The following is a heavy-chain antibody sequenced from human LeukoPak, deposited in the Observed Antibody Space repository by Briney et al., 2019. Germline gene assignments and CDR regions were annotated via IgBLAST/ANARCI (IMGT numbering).Heavy chain of an antibody. Sequence: GGSLRLSCVTSGCTFSAYNRNWGHQAPGNGLELVSFISSGSDHIYYAASVNCRFTIAKKNTNNTLQMNSMSGEDSAVYVCWITTSGSAGVGAFWGQGTLVTVSS. CDR3: WITTSGSAGVGAF. CDR1: GCTFSAYN. V-gene: IGHV3-21*04. J-gene: IGHJ4*02. D-gene: IGHD3-10*01. CDR2: ISSGSDHI.